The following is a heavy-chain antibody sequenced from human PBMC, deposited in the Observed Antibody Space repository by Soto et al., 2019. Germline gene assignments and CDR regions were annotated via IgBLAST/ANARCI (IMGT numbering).Heavy chain of an antibody. V-gene: IGHV1-2*04. J-gene: IGHJ5*02. D-gene: IGHD2-15*01. CDR2: INPSSGGT. CDR1: GYTFTGYY. CDR3: ARGGEGYCSGGSCYENGPNWFDP. Sequence: ASVKVSCKASGYTFTGYYMHWVRQAPGQGLEWMGWINPSSGGTNYAQKFQGWVTMTRDTSISTAYMELSRLRSDDTAVYYCARGGEGYCSGGSCYENGPNWFDPWGQGTLVTVSS.